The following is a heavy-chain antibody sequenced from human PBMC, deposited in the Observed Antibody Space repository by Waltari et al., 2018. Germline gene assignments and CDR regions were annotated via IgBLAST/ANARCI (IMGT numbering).Heavy chain of an antibody. CDR1: GGTFSSYA. CDR2: MNPNSGNT. CDR3: ARVAVAGTDNWFDP. J-gene: IGHJ5*02. Sequence: QVQLVQSGAEVKKPGSSVKVSCKASGGTFSSYAISWVRQAPGQGLEWMGWMNPNSGNTGYAQKFQGRVTMTRNTSISTAYMELSSLRSEDTAVYYCARVAVAGTDNWFDPWGQGTLVTVSS. V-gene: IGHV1-8*02. D-gene: IGHD6-19*01.